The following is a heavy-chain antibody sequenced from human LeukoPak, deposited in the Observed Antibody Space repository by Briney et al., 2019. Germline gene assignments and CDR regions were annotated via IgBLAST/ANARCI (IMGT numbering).Heavy chain of an antibody. J-gene: IGHJ3*01. CDR3: ARLTYFYDSSGYRSLGFDV. D-gene: IGHD3-22*01. CDR2: ISSSGRT. CDR1: GGSISSGDYF. Sequence: KPSETLSLTCTVSGGSISSGDYFWSWIRQTPAKGLEWIGYISSSGRTFYNPSLKSPISISVDTSKSQFSLRLSSLTAAGTAVYYCARLTYFYDSSGYRSLGFDVWGQGTMVTVSS. V-gene: IGHV4-30-4*01.